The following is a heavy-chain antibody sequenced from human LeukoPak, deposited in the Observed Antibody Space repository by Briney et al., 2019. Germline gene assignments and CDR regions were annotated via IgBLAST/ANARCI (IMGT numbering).Heavy chain of an antibody. CDR3: ARDGGYCSGGSCYGTPNWFDP. D-gene: IGHD2-15*01. J-gene: IGHJ5*02. CDR2: INPNSGGT. CDR1: GYTFTGYY. V-gene: IGHV1-2*02. Sequence: ASVKVSCKASGYTFTGYYMHWVRQAPGQGLEWMGWINPNSGGTNYAQKFQGRVTMTRDTSISTAYMELSRLRSDDTAVYYCARDGGYCSGGSCYGTPNWFDPWGQGTLVTVSS.